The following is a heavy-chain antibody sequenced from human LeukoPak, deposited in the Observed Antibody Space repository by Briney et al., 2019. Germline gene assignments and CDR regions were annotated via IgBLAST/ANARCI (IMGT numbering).Heavy chain of an antibody. Sequence: GGSLRLSCAASGFTFDDYAMHWVRQAPGKGLEWVSGISWNSGSIGYADSVKGRFTISRDNAKNSLYLQMNSLRAEDTAVYYCAREGGDGYNYLDYWGQGTLVTVSS. V-gene: IGHV3-9*01. J-gene: IGHJ4*02. CDR1: GFTFDDYA. D-gene: IGHD5-24*01. CDR3: AREGGDGYNYLDY. CDR2: ISWNSGSI.